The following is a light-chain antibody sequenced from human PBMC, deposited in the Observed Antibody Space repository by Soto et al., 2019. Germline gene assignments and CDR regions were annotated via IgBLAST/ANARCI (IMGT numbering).Light chain of an antibody. J-gene: IGKJ4*01. CDR1: QDIGND. Sequence: AIQMTQSPSSLSASVGDRVTITCRARQDIGNDLAWYQQRPGKAPKLLIYAASSLQSGVPSRFSGSGPGTDFTLTISSLQPGDFATYYCLQDYNFPLTFGGGTKVEIQ. CDR2: AAS. V-gene: IGKV1-6*01. CDR3: LQDYNFPLT.